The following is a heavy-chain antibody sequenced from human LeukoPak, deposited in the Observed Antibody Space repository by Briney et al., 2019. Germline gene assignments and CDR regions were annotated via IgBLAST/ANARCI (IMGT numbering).Heavy chain of an antibody. J-gene: IGHJ4*02. CDR2: IRYDGSNK. D-gene: IGHD6-19*01. CDR3: AKVHVILAVAGPFDY. CDR1: GFTFSSYG. Sequence: GGSLRLSCAASGFTFSSYGMHWVRPAPGRGVEWVAFIRYDGSNKYYADSVKGRFTISRDNSKNTLYLQMNSLRAEDTAVYYCAKVHVILAVAGPFDYWGQGTLVTVSS. V-gene: IGHV3-30*02.